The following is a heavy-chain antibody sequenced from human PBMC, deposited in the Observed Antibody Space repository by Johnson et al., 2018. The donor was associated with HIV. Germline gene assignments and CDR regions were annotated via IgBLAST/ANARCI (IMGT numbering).Heavy chain of an antibody. CDR3: AKDQYRNLTTVAGI. V-gene: IGHV3-30-3*02. J-gene: IGHJ3*02. CDR2: ISYDGRNK. CDR1: AFNFRSFA. Sequence: QVQLVESGGGVVQPGRSLRLSCDASAFNFRSFAMHWVRQAPGKGLERVAVISYDGRNKYYTDYVKGRFTISRANSKNTLYLQRTSLRAEDTAVYYCAKDQYRNLTTVAGIWGQGTMVTVCS. D-gene: IGHD4-17*01.